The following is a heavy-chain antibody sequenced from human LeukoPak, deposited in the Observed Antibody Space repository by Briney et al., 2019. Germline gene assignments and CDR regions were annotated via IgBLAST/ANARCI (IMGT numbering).Heavy chain of an antibody. CDR3: AREEYYYGSGRYRGYDAFDI. CDR1: GFTFSSYG. J-gene: IGHJ3*02. V-gene: IGHV3-33*01. Sequence: GGSLRLSCAASGFTFSSYGMHWVRQAPGKGLEWVAVIWYDGSNKYYADSVKGRFTISRDNSKNTLYLQMNSLRAEDTAVYYCAREEYYYGSGRYRGYDAFDIWGQGTMVTVSS. D-gene: IGHD3-10*01. CDR2: IWYDGSNK.